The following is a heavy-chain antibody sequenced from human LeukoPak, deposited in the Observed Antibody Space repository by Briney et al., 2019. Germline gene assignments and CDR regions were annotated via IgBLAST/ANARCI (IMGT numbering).Heavy chain of an antibody. Sequence: PGGSLRLSCAASGFTFSNFPMTWVRQAPGKGLEWVSTISGSGGTTYYGDSVKGRFTISRDNSKNTLYLQMNSLRPEDTAIYYCAKDIFFESGGSHGMDVWGQGTTVTVSS. CDR1: GFTFSNFP. CDR2: ISGSGGTT. V-gene: IGHV3-23*01. CDR3: AKDIFFESGGSHGMDV. J-gene: IGHJ6*02. D-gene: IGHD3-16*01.